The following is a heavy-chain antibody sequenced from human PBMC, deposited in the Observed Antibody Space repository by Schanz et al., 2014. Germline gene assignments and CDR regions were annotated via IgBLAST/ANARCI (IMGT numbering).Heavy chain of an antibody. Sequence: EVQLLESGGGVVQPGRSLRLSCAASGFMFSSYGMHWVRQAPGKGLEWVSAISGGGGSTYYADSVKGRFTISRDNAKNTLYLQMNTLRAEGTAVDYCARKMKLGVYGGKGHDSLDIWGQGTMVTVSS. J-gene: IGHJ3*02. CDR2: ISGGGGST. CDR1: GFMFSSYG. CDR3: ARKMKLGVYGGKGHDSLDI. D-gene: IGHD4-17*01. V-gene: IGHV3-23*01.